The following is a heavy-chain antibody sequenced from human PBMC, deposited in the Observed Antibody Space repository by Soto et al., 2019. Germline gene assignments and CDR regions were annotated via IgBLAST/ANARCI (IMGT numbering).Heavy chain of an antibody. V-gene: IGHV3-23*01. D-gene: IGHD6-19*01. CDR1: GFTFSSYA. CDR3: AKYTSGWFNDAFDI. CDR2: VSGTGGST. Sequence: PGGSLRLSCAASGFTFSSYAMTWVRQAPGQGLEWVSAVSGTGGSTYYADSVKGRFTISRHNSKNTLSLQMNSLRAEDTAVYYCAKYTSGWFNDAFDIWGHGTKVTVSS. J-gene: IGHJ3*02.